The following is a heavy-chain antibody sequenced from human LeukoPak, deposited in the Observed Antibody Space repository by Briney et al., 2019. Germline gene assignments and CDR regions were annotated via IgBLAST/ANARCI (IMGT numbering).Heavy chain of an antibody. Sequence: PSETLSLTCTVSGGSISSYYWSWIRQPPGKGLEWIGYIYYSGSTNYNPSLKSRVTISVDTSKNQFSLKLSSVTAADTAVYYCARATRDGYNLDWGQGTLVTVSS. CDR1: GGSISSYY. D-gene: IGHD5-24*01. J-gene: IGHJ4*02. V-gene: IGHV4-59*01. CDR3: ARATRDGYNLD. CDR2: IYYSGST.